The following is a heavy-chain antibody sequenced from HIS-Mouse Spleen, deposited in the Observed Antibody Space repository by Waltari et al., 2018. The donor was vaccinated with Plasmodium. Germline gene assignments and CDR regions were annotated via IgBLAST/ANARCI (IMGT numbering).Heavy chain of an antibody. CDR2: INHSGST. V-gene: IGHV4-34*01. D-gene: IGHD3-10*01. CDR3: ARGGAMVRDYYFDY. Sequence: QVQLQQWGAGLLTPSETLSLTCAVYGGSFSGYYWSWIRQPPGKGLAWIGEINHSGSTNYNPSLKSRVTISVDTSKNQFSLKLSSVTAADTAVYYCARGGAMVRDYYFDYWGQGTLVTVSS. J-gene: IGHJ4*02. CDR1: GGSFSGYY.